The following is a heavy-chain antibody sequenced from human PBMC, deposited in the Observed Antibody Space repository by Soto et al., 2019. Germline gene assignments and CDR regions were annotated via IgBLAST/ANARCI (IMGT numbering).Heavy chain of an antibody. J-gene: IGHJ5*02. CDR3: ARGRTYYGSGSLDWFDP. V-gene: IGHV4-34*01. CDR1: GGPFIGYY. Sequence: QVQLQQWGAGLLKPSETLSLTCAVTGGPFIGYYWSWIRQSPGKGLEWIGEINHSGTTNYNPSLKSRVALSIDTSKNQFSLNLKSVTAADTAIYFCARGRTYYGSGSLDWFDPWGQGTLVSVAS. CDR2: INHSGTT. D-gene: IGHD3-10*01.